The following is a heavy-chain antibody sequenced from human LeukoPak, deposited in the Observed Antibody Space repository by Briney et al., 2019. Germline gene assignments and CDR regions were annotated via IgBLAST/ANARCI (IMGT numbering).Heavy chain of an antibody. V-gene: IGHV3-7*01. D-gene: IGHD3-3*01. J-gene: IGHJ3*02. CDR3: ARAWSRITIFGVVKYTRLDAFDI. CDR1: GLTFSSYW. Sequence: GGSLRLSCAASGLTFSSYWMSWVRQAPGKGLEWVVNIKQDGSEKYYVDSVKGRFTISRDNAKNSLYLQMNSLRAEDTAVYYCARAWSRITIFGVVKYTRLDAFDIWGQGTMVTVSS. CDR2: IKQDGSEK.